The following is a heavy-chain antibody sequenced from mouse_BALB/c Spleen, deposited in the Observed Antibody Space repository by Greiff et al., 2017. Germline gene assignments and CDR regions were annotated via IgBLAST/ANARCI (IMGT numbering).Heavy chain of an antibody. Sequence: EVKLMESGGGLVQPGGSRKLSCAASGFTFSSFGMHWVRQAPEKGLEWVAYISSGSSTIYYADTVKGRFTISRDNPKNTLFLQMTSLRSEDTAMYYCARSYYGNYVAYWGQGTLVTVSA. V-gene: IGHV5-17*02. D-gene: IGHD2-1*01. CDR3: ARSYYGNYVAY. CDR1: GFTFSSFG. CDR2: ISSGSSTI. J-gene: IGHJ3*01.